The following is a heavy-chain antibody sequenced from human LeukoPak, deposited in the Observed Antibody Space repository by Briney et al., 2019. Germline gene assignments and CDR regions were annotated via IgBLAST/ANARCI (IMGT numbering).Heavy chain of an antibody. D-gene: IGHD6-19*01. CDR3: ARGGYSSGWYDPANWFDP. Sequence: PSETLSLTCTVSGGSISSYYWSWIRQPPGKGLEWIGYIYYSGSTNYNPSLKSRVTISLDTSKNQFSLKLSSVTAADTAVYYCARGGYSSGWYDPANWFDPWGQGTLVTVSS. CDR2: IYYSGST. V-gene: IGHV4-59*01. J-gene: IGHJ5*02. CDR1: GGSISSYY.